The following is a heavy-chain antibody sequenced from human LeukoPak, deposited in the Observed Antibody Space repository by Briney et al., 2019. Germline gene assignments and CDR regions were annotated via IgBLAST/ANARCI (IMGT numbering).Heavy chain of an antibody. Sequence: SGGSLRLSCAASGFTFSSYAMSWVRQAPGEGLQWVSGISGSGSGTYYADSVKGRFTISRDNAKNSLYLQMNSLRAEDTAVYYCAREAGYYDSSGWRWGQGTLVTVSS. V-gene: IGHV3-23*01. D-gene: IGHD3-22*01. CDR2: ISGSGSGT. CDR1: GFTFSSYA. J-gene: IGHJ4*02. CDR3: AREAGYYDSSGWR.